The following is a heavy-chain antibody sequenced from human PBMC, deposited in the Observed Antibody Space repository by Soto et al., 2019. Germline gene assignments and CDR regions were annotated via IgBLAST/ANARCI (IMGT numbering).Heavy chain of an antibody. CDR1: GGTFSSYT. J-gene: IGHJ6*02. V-gene: IGHV1-69*08. Sequence: QVQLVQSGAEVKKPGSSVKVSCKASGGTFSSYTISWVRQAPGQGLEWMGRIIPILGIANYAQKFQGRVTITADKSTSTAYRELSSLRSEDTAVYYCARDYGDYDYCYGMDVGGQGTTVTVSS. D-gene: IGHD4-17*01. CDR3: ARDYGDYDYCYGMDV. CDR2: IIPILGIA.